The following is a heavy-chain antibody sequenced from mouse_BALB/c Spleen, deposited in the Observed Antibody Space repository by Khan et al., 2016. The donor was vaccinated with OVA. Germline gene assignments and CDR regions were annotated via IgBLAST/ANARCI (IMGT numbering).Heavy chain of an antibody. CDR2: IWSAGGT. D-gene: IGHD1-1*01. CDR1: GFSLAKYS. V-gene: IGHV2-2*01. Sequence: QVQLKQSGPGLVAPSQSLSITCTVSGFSLAKYSVHWIRQSPGKGLEWLGVIWSAGGTDYNAALISRLTITTEDSRSKVFIKVNSLQPEDTAIYFCARRDYDYGRGDLFVYWGQGTPVTVSA. CDR3: ARRDYDYGRGDLFVY. J-gene: IGHJ3*01.